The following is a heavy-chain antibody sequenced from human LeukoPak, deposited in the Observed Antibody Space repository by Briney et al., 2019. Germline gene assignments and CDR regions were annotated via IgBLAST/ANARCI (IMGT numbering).Heavy chain of an antibody. CDR3: ARAVLYYDSSGYYNDPGYFDY. D-gene: IGHD3-22*01. Sequence: GGSLRLSCAASGFTVSSNYMSWVRQAPGKGLEWVSVIYSGGSTYYADSVKGRFTISRDNSKNTLYLQMNSLRAEDTAVYYCARAVLYYDSSGYYNDPGYFDYWGQGTLVTVSS. J-gene: IGHJ4*02. V-gene: IGHV3-53*01. CDR1: GFTVSSNY. CDR2: IYSGGST.